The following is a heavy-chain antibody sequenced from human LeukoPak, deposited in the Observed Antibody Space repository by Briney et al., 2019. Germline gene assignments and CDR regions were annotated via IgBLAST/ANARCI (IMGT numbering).Heavy chain of an antibody. V-gene: IGHV1-2*02. CDR1: GYTFTVYY. D-gene: IGHD6-13*01. CDR2: INPNSGGT. CDR3: ARVALTAAGTMWANSHFDY. Sequence: ASVTVSCTASGYTFTVYYMRWVRQAPGQGLAWMGWINPNSGGTNYAQKFQGRVTMTRDTSISTAYMELSRLRSDDTAVYYCARVALTAAGTMWANSHFDYWGQGTLVTVSS. J-gene: IGHJ4*02.